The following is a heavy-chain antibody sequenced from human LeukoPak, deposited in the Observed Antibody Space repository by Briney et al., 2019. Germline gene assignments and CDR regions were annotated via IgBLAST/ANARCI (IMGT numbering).Heavy chain of an antibody. CDR3: AKSGSGWRGSSYYFDY. CDR1: GFIFSTFA. D-gene: IGHD6-25*01. J-gene: IGHJ4*02. CDR2: ISGSGATT. V-gene: IGHV3-23*01. Sequence: GGSLRLSCAASGFIFSTFAMGWVRQAPGKGLEWVSTISGSGATTYYAASVKGRFTISRDKSKNTLYLQMNSLGAEDTAVYYCAKSGSGWRGSSYYFDYWGQGTLVTVSS.